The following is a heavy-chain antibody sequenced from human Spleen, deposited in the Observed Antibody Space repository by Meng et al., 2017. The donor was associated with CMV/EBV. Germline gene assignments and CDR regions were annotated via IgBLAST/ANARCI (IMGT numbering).Heavy chain of an antibody. CDR3: ARDTVVVPGAMVPFDY. D-gene: IGHD2-2*01. V-gene: IGHV3-21*01. CDR2: ISSSGRYI. Sequence: GGSLRLSCAASGFTFSDYNMNWVRQSPGKGLEWVSTISSSGRYIYYADSVKGRLTISRDNAKNSLYLQMNSLRVEDTAVYYCARDTVVVPGAMVPFDYWGQGTLVTVSS. J-gene: IGHJ4*02. CDR1: GFTFSDYN.